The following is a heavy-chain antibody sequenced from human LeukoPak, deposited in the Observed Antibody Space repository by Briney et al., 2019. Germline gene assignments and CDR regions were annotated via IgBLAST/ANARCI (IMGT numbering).Heavy chain of an antibody. D-gene: IGHD2-21*02. CDR3: AKDPSLRVTLPV. CDR2: ISYDGSNE. V-gene: IGHV3-30*18. CDR1: GFTFNNYG. Sequence: GRSLRLSCAASGFTFNNYGMHWVRQAPGKALEWVALISYDGSNEYYADSVKGRFTISRDDSKNTLYLQMNSLRAEDTAVYYCAKDPSLRVTLPVWGQGTLVTVSS. J-gene: IGHJ4*02.